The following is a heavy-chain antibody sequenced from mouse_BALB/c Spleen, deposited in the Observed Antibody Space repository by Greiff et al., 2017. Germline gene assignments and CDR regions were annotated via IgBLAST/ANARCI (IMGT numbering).Heavy chain of an antibody. J-gene: IGHJ4*01. V-gene: IGHV5-6-4*01. CDR2: ISSGGSYT. Sequence: EVQGVESGGGLVKPGGSLKLSCAASGFTFSSYTMSWVRQTPEKRLEWVATISSGGSYTYYPDSVKGRFTISRDNAKNTLYLQMSSLKSEDTAMYYCTREGDYRYDDYAMDYWGQGTSVTVSS. CDR1: GFTFSSYT. D-gene: IGHD2-14*01. CDR3: TREGDYRYDDYAMDY.